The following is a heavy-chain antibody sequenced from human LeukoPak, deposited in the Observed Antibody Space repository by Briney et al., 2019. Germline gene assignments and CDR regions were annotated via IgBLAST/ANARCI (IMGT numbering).Heavy chain of an antibody. CDR3: ARDGGNSGAFDI. D-gene: IGHD3-16*01. CDR1: GGTFSSYA. V-gene: IGHV1-69*04. J-gene: IGHJ4*02. CDR2: IIPILGIA. Sequence: SVKVSCKASGGTFSSYAISWVRQAPGQGLEWMGRIIPILGIANYAQKFQGRVTITADKSTSTAYMELSSLRSEDTAVYYCARDGGNSGAFDIWGQGTLVTVSS.